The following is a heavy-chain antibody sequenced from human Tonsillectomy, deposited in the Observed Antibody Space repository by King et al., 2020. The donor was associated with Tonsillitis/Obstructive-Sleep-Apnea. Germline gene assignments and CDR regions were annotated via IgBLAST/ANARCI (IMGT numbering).Heavy chain of an antibody. Sequence: VQLVESGGGLVQPGGSLRLSCVASGFTFSSYAMSWVRQAPGKGLEGVSAISWSGVSPYYPDSVKGRFTISRDNSKNTLYLQMNSLRAEDTAVYYCAKSGYDFWSGYYAFDIWGQGTMVTVSS. V-gene: IGHV3-23*04. CDR1: GFTFSSYA. CDR3: AKSGYDFWSGYYAFDI. J-gene: IGHJ3*02. D-gene: IGHD3-3*01. CDR2: ISWSGVSP.